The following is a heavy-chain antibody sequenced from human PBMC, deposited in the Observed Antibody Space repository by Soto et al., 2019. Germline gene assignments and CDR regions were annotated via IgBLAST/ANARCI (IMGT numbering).Heavy chain of an antibody. CDR3: AKDPHEAESYFDY. J-gene: IGHJ4*02. CDR2: ISGSGGST. V-gene: IGHV3-23*01. CDR1: GFTFSGYA. Sequence: GGSLRLSCAASGFTFSGYAMSWVRQAPGKGLEWVSAISGSGGSTYYADSVKGRFTISRDNSKNTLYLQMNSLRAEDTAVYYCAKDPHEAESYFDYWGQGTLVTVSS.